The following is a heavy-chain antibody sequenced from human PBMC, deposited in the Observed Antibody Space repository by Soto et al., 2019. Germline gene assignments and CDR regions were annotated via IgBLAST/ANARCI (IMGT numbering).Heavy chain of an antibody. CDR2: ISGSGGST. J-gene: IGHJ4*02. CDR1: GFTFSSYA. V-gene: IGHV3-23*01. Sequence: EVQLLESGGGLVQPGGSLRLSCAASGFTFSSYAMSWVRQAPGKGLEWVSAISGSGGSTYYAYSVKGRFTISRDNSKNTLYLQMNSLRAEDTAVYYCAKLPGGQQRTQTPYYFDYWGQGTLVTVSS. D-gene: IGHD6-13*01. CDR3: AKLPGGQQRTQTPYYFDY.